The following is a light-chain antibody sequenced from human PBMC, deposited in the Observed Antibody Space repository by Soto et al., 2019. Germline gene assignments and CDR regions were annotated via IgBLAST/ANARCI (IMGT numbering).Light chain of an antibody. CDR3: QQYFEWPPMT. J-gene: IGKJ1*01. Sequence: EVVMTQSPATLSVSPGERATLSCRASETVATNLAWYQQKPGQAPRLLISGASTRAAGISDRFRGSGSGTEFTVTISSLRSEDAAIYYCQQYFEWPPMTCGQGTKVEI. CDR1: ETVATN. V-gene: IGKV3-15*01. CDR2: GAS.